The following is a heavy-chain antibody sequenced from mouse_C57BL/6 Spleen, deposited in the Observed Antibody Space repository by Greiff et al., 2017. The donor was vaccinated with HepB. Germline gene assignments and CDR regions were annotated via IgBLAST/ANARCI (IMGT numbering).Heavy chain of an antibody. CDR1: GFTFSNYW. J-gene: IGHJ2*01. Sequence: EVMLVESGGGLVQPGGSMKLSCVASGFTFSNYWMNWVRQSPEKGLEWVAQIRLKSDNYATHYAESVNGRFTISRDDSKSSVYLQMNNLRAEDTGIYYCTRSGYFDYWGQGTTLTVSS. D-gene: IGHD1-1*01. CDR2: IRLKSDNYAT. CDR3: TRSGYFDY. V-gene: IGHV6-3*01.